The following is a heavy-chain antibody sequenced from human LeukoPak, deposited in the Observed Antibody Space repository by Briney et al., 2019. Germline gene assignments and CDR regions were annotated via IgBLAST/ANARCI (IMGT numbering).Heavy chain of an antibody. CDR2: ISWNSGSI. CDR1: GFTFDDYT. D-gene: IGHD3-22*01. J-gene: IGHJ4*02. Sequence: PGGSLRLSCAASGFTFDDYTMHWVRQAPGKGLEWVSGISWNSGSIGYADSVKGRFTISRDNAKNSLYLQMNSLRAEDTALYYCAKDRGSITMIPGDYWGQGTLVTVSS. V-gene: IGHV3-9*01. CDR3: AKDRGSITMIPGDY.